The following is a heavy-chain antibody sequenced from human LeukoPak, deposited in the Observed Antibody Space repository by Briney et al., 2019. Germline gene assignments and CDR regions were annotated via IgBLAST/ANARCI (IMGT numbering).Heavy chain of an antibody. V-gene: IGHV3-23*01. D-gene: IGHD3-16*02. J-gene: IGHJ4*02. CDR3: AKDSHDYIWGSYREDDY. CDR1: GFTFSSYA. Sequence: GGSLGLSCAASGFTFSSYAMSWVRQAPGKGLGWVSAISGSGGSTYYADSVKGRFTISRDNSKNTLYLQMNSLRAEDTAVYYCAKDSHDYIWGSYREDDYWGQGTLVTVSS. CDR2: ISGSGGST.